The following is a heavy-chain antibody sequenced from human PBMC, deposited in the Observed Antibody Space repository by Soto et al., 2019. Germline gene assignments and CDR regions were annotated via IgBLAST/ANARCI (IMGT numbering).Heavy chain of an antibody. Sequence: TSETLSLTCTVSGGSISPYYWSWIRQPPGKGLEWIGSIYYSGSTYYNPSLKSRVTISVDTSKNQFSLKLSSVTAADTAVYYCATQEVGGSYVYTFDPWGQGTLVTVSS. J-gene: IGHJ5*02. V-gene: IGHV4-59*05. CDR3: ATQEVGGSYVYTFDP. CDR1: GGSISPYY. D-gene: IGHD1-26*01. CDR2: IYYSGST.